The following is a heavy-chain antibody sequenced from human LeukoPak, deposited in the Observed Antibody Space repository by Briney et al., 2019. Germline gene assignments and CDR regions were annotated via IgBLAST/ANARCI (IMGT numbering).Heavy chain of an antibody. J-gene: IGHJ3*02. CDR3: ARGGAGSRASDI. V-gene: IGHV6-1*01. D-gene: IGHD2-2*01. CDR2: TYYRSKWYN. CDR1: GDSVSSNSAA. Sequence: SPTLSLTCAISGDSVSSNSAAWNWIRQSPSRGLEWLARTYYRSKWYNDYAVSVKSRLTINPDTSKNQFSLQLNSVTPEDTAVYYCARGGAGSRASDIWGQGTLVSASS.